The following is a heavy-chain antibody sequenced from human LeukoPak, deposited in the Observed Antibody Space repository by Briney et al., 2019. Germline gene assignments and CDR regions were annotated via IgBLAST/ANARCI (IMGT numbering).Heavy chain of an antibody. CDR2: ISSNGGST. V-gene: IGHV3-64*01. CDR1: GFTSSSYA. Sequence: PGGSLRLSCAASGFTSSSYAMHWVRQAPGKGLEYVSAISSNGGSTYYANSVKGRFTISRDNSKNTLYLQLNSLRAEDTALYYCAKELGSGWYSCDYWGQGTLVTVSS. D-gene: IGHD6-19*01. CDR3: AKELGSGWYSCDY. J-gene: IGHJ4*02.